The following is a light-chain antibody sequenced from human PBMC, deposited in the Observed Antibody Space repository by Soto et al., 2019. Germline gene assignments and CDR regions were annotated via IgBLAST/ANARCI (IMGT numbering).Light chain of an antibody. Sequence: QSVLTQPRSVSGSPGQSVTISCTGTSSDVGGYNYVSWYQQHPGKAPKLVIYDVSKRPSGVPDRFSGSKSGNTASLTISGLQAEDETDYYCCSYAGSYRGVFGGGTKLTV. CDR3: CSYAGSYRGV. J-gene: IGLJ3*02. CDR1: SSDVGGYNY. CDR2: DVS. V-gene: IGLV2-11*01.